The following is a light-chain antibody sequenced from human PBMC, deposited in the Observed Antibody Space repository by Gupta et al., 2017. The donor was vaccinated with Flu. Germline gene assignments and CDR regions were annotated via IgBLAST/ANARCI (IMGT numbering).Light chain of an antibody. CDR3: QQYGSSRFT. CDR2: GAS. V-gene: IGKV3-20*01. Sequence: ELVLMQSPGTLSLSPGERATLSCRASQSVSSSYLAWYQQKPGQAPRLLIYGASSRATGIPDRFSGSGSGTDFTLTISRLEPEDFAVYYCQQYGSSRFTFGHGTKVDIK. J-gene: IGKJ3*01. CDR1: QSVSSSY.